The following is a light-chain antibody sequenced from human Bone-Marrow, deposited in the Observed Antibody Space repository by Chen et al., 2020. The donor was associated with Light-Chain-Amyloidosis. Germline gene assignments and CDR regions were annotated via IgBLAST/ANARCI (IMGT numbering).Light chain of an antibody. CDR3: GTWDSSLNIGV. V-gene: IGLV1-51*01. CDR2: DNE. CDR1: SSNIGNNY. J-gene: IGLJ3*02. Sequence: QSVLTQPPSVSAAPGQKVTISCSGSSSNIGNNYVSWYQQLPGTGPKLLIYDNEKRPSGIPDRFSGSKSGTSVILGITGRQTGDEADYYCGTWDSSLNIGVFGGGTKLTVL.